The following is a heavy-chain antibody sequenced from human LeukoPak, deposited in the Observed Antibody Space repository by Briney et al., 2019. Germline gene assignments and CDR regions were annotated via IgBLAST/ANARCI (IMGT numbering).Heavy chain of an antibody. CDR2: ISYDGSNK. D-gene: IGHD6-19*01. CDR3: ATPPQWLVRERRSYFDY. Sequence: GGSLRLSCAASGFTFSSYWMHWVRQAPGKGLEWVAVISYDGSNKYYADSVKGRFAISRDNSENTLYLQMNSLRAEDTAVYYCATPPQWLVRERRSYFDYWGQGTLVTVSS. CDR1: GFTFSSYW. J-gene: IGHJ4*02. V-gene: IGHV3-30*09.